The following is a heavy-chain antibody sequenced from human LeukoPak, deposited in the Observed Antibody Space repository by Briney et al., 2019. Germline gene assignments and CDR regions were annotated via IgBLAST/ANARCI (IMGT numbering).Heavy chain of an antibody. Sequence: GSLSLSCAASGFTFSSYWMSWVRQAPGKGLEWVANIRQDGSEKYYVDSVKGRFTISRDNAKNSLYLQMNSLRAEDTAVYYCARNSYDNSGDYDIVDAFDIWGQGTMVTVSS. CDR1: GFTFSSYW. CDR3: ARNSYDNSGDYDIVDAFDI. V-gene: IGHV3-7*01. CDR2: IRQDGSEK. D-gene: IGHD3-22*01. J-gene: IGHJ3*02.